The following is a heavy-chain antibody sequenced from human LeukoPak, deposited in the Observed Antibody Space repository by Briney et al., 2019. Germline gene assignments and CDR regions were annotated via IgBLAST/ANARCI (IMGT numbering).Heavy chain of an antibody. Sequence: GGSLRLSCAASGFTFSSYAMNWVRQAPGKGLEWVSVIYGGGNIYYADSVKGRFTISRDNSKNTLYLQMNSLRAEDTAVYYCARGAGYNYPYYFDYWGQGTLVTVSS. V-gene: IGHV3-53*01. CDR3: ARGAGYNYPYYFDY. D-gene: IGHD5-24*01. J-gene: IGHJ4*02. CDR2: IYGGGNI. CDR1: GFTFSSYA.